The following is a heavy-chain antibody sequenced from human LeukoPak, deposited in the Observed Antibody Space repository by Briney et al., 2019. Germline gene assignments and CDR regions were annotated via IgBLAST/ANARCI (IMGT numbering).Heavy chain of an antibody. Sequence: GGSLRLSCAASGFTFSSYDMSWVRQAPGKGLEWVSGINKSGGGTYYADSVKGGFTMSRDNSKNTLFLQMNSLRAEDTAVYYCAKVTWSSSGSDYWGQGTLVTVSS. V-gene: IGHV3-23*01. J-gene: IGHJ4*02. CDR3: AKVTWSSSGSDY. D-gene: IGHD6-19*01. CDR2: INKSGGGT. CDR1: GFTFSSYD.